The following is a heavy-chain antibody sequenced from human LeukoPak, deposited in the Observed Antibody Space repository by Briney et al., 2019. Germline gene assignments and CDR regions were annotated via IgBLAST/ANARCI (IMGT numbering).Heavy chain of an antibody. CDR2: ISWNSGSI. V-gene: IGHV3-9*01. Sequence: GGSLRLSCAASGFTFDDYAMHWVRQAPGKGLEWVSRISWNSGSIGYADSVKGRFTISRDNAKNSLYLQMNSLRAEDTALYYCTKSTSYDSSGSFDSWGQGTLVTVSS. J-gene: IGHJ4*02. D-gene: IGHD3-22*01. CDR3: TKSTSYDSSGSFDS. CDR1: GFTFDDYA.